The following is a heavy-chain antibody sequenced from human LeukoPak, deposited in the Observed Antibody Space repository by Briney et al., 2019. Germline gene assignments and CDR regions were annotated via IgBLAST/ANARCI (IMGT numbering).Heavy chain of an antibody. J-gene: IGHJ4*02. V-gene: IGHV4-59*08. CDR2: IYYSGTT. CDR3: ARHLYYYDSSGYADY. D-gene: IGHD3-22*01. Sequence: SETLSLTCTVSGGSISSYYWSWIRQPPGKGLEWIGYIYYSGTTNYNPSLKSRVTISVDTSKNQFSLKLSSVAAADTAVYYCARHLYYYDSSGYADYWGQGTLVTVSS. CDR1: GGSISSYY.